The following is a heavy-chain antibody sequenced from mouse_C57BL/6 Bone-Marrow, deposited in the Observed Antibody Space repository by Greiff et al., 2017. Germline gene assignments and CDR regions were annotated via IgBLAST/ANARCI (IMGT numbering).Heavy chain of an antibody. J-gene: IGHJ4*01. Sequence: EVQLVESGGGLVKPGGSLKLSCAASGFTFSSYTMSWVRQTPEKRLEWVATISGGGGNTYYPDSVKGRFTISRDNAKNTLYLQMSRRRSEDTALYYCARKGLLGAMDYWGQGTSVTVSS. V-gene: IGHV5-9*01. CDR3: ARKGLLGAMDY. CDR1: GFTFSSYT. D-gene: IGHD1-1*01. CDR2: ISGGGGNT.